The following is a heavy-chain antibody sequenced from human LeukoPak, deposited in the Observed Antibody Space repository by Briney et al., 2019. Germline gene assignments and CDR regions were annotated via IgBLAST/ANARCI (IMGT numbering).Heavy chain of an antibody. CDR2: IYYSGST. J-gene: IGHJ4*02. CDR1: GGSISSYY. V-gene: IGHV4-59*08. D-gene: IGHD2-15*01. Sequence: SETLSLTCTVSGGSISSYYWSWIRQPPGKGLEWIGYIYYSGSTNYNPSLKSRVTISVDTSKNQFSLKLSSVTAADTAVYYCARHIPNIVAVVAAIDYWGQGTLVTISS. CDR3: ARHIPNIVAVVAAIDY.